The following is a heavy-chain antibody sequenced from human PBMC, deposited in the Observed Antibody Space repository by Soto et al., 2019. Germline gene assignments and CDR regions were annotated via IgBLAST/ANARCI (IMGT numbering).Heavy chain of an antibody. D-gene: IGHD3-22*01. Sequence: GLSLRHSCAASGFTFDDYTMHWVLQAPGKGLEWVSLISYDGAAAYYADSVKGRFTISRDNSKNSLYLQIDSLRTEDTAFYYCAKEAGDNRGYYCDYWGQGTLVSVPQ. CDR3: AKEAGDNRGYYCDY. CDR2: ISYDGAAA. J-gene: IGHJ4*02. CDR1: GFTFDDYT. V-gene: IGHV3-43*01.